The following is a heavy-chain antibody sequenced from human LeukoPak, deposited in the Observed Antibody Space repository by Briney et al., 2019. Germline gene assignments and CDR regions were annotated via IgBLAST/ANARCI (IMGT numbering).Heavy chain of an antibody. Sequence: SETLSLTCTVSGGSISGYYWSWIRQPPGKRLEWIGYINYSGSTNYNPSLKSRVTISVDTSKNQFSLDLYFVTAADTAVYYCARLPMVRGVTEYYFDYWGQGSLVTVSS. J-gene: IGHJ4*02. V-gene: IGHV4-59*01. CDR3: ARLPMVRGVTEYYFDY. D-gene: IGHD3-10*01. CDR2: INYSGST. CDR1: GGSISGYY.